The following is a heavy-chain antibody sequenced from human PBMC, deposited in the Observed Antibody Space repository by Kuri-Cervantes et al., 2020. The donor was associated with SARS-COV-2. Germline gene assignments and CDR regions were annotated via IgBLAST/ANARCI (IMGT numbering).Heavy chain of an antibody. CDR1: GYTFTSYG. CDR2: ISAYNGNT. Sequence: TVKVSCKASGYTFTSYGISWVRQAPGQGLEWMGWISAYNGNTNYAQKLQGRVTMTTDTSTSTVYMELSSLRSEETAVYYCARGMPSSDYFDYWGQGTLVTVSS. V-gene: IGHV1-18*01. CDR3: ARGMPSSDYFDY. D-gene: IGHD6-6*01. J-gene: IGHJ4*02.